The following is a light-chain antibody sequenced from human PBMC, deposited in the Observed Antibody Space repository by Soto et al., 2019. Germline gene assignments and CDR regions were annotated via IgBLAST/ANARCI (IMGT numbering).Light chain of an antibody. Sequence: QSVLTQPRSVSGSPGQSVTISCTGTSSDVGGYNYVSWYQQHPGKAPKLMIYDVSKRPSGVPDRFSGSESGNTASLTISGLQAEDEADYYCCSYAGSYIPYVFGTGTKVTVL. V-gene: IGLV2-11*01. CDR3: CSYAGSYIPYV. CDR2: DVS. CDR1: SSDVGGYNY. J-gene: IGLJ1*01.